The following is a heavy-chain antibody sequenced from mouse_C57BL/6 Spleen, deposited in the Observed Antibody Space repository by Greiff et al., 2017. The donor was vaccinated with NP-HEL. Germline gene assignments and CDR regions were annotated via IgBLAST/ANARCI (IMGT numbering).Heavy chain of an antibody. CDR3: ARWLLPYSYDY. Sequence: QVQLQQPGAELVKPGASVKMSCKASGYTFTSYWITWVKQRPGQGLEWIGDIYPGSGSTNYNEKFKSKATLTVDTSSSTAYMQLSSLTSGDSAVYYCARWLLPYSYDYWGQGTTLTVSS. CDR2: IYPGSGST. V-gene: IGHV1-55*01. D-gene: IGHD2-3*01. J-gene: IGHJ2*01. CDR1: GYTFTSYW.